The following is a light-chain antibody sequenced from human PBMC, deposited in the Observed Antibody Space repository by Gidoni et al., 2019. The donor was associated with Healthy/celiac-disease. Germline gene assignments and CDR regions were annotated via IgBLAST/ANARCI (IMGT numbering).Light chain of an antibody. CDR1: SSDVAGYNY. CDR3: SSYTSSSTVV. J-gene: IGLJ2*01. Sequence: QSALTQPASVSGSPGQSITISCTGTSSDVAGYNYVSWYQQHPGKAPKLMIYDVSNRPPGVSNRFSGSKSGNTASLTISGLQAEDEADYYCSSYTSSSTVVFGGGTKLTVL. V-gene: IGLV2-14*01. CDR2: DVS.